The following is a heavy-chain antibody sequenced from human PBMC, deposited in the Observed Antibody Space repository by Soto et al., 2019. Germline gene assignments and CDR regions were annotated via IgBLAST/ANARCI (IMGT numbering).Heavy chain of an antibody. D-gene: IGHD3-3*01. CDR2: ISYDGSNK. V-gene: IGHV3-30-3*01. CDR1: GFTFSSYA. Sequence: GGSLRLSCAASGFTFSSYAMHWVRQAPGKGLEWVAVISYDGSNKYYAASVKGRFTISRDNSKNTLYLQMNSLRAEDTAVYYCAREKIFGVAGMDVWGQGTTVTVSS. CDR3: AREKIFGVAGMDV. J-gene: IGHJ6*02.